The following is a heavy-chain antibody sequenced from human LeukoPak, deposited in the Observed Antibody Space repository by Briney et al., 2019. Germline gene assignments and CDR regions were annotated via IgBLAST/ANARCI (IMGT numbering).Heavy chain of an antibody. J-gene: IGHJ4*02. Sequence: GGSLRLSCVASGLPIGDFAMHWVRQAPGQGLEWVSLISGDGVSTFFTDSVKGRFSISRDNSKNSLFLEMSSLRTEGTAMYYCARESGKFDYWGQGTLVAVSS. V-gene: IGHV3-43*02. CDR2: ISGDGVST. CDR3: ARESGKFDY. CDR1: GLPIGDFA.